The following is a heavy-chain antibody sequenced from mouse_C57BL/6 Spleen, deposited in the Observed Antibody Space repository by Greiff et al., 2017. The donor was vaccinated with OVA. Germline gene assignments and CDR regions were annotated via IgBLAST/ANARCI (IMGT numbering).Heavy chain of an antibody. CDR1: GYTFTDYY. Sequence: VQLQQSGPELVKPGASVKISCKASGYTFTDYYMNWVKQSHGKSLEWIGDINPNNGGTSYNQKFKGKATLTVDKSSSTAYMELRSLTSEDSAIYYCSYDSPWFAYWGQGTLVTVSA. V-gene: IGHV1-26*01. CDR2: INPNNGGT. D-gene: IGHD2-4*01. CDR3: SYDSPWFAY. J-gene: IGHJ3*01.